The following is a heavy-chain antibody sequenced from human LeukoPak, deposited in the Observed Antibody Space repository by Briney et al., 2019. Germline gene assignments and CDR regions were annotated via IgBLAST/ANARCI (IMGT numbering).Heavy chain of an antibody. V-gene: IGHV3-7*02. CDR1: GFTFRRYW. J-gene: IGHJ4*02. Sequence: GGSLRLSCAASGFTFRRYWMSWARQASGKGLECVANIKQDGSEKYYVDSVNGRFTISRDNAKNSLYLQMNSLRAEDTAVYYCVGLGENYWGQGTLVTVYS. D-gene: IGHD3-10*01. CDR3: VGLGENY. CDR2: IKQDGSEK.